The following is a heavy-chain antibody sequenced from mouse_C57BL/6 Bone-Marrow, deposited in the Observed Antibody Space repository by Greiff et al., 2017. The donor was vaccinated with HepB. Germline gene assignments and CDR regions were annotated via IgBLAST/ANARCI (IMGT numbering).Heavy chain of an antibody. CDR2: IYPGSGNT. CDR1: GYTFTDYY. Sequence: VKLQESGAELVRPGASVKLSCKASGYTFTDYYINWVKQRPGQGLEWIARIYPGSGNTYYNEKFKGKATLTAEKSSSTAYMQLSSLTSEDSAVYFCASYGSSSHWGQGTLVTVSA. V-gene: IGHV1-76*01. CDR3: ASYGSSSH. D-gene: IGHD1-1*01. J-gene: IGHJ3*01.